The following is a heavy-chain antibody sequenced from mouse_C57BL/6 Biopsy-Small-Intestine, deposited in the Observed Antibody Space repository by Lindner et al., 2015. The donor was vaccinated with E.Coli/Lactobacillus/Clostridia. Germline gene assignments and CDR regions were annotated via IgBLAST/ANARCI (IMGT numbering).Heavy chain of an antibody. Sequence: SVKVSCKASGYTFTDYFIHWLRQAPGQGLEWMGRINPNSGVTSYPQKFQGRVTMTCDTSISTAYMELNRLTSDDTAVYFCARAALSSGHYSAYGGYNWFGPWGQGT. CDR2: INPNSGVT. D-gene: IGHD1-2*01. V-gene: IGHV1-84*02. CDR1: GYTFTDYF. CDR3: ARAALSSGHYSAYGGYNWFGP. J-gene: IGHJ3*01.